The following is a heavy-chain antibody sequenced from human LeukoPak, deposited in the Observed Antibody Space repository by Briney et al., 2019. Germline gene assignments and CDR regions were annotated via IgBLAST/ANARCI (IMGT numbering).Heavy chain of an antibody. D-gene: IGHD6-19*01. CDR3: ARDFRSGWPPV. CDR1: GGSISSYY. V-gene: IGHV4-59*01. CDR2: IYYSGST. J-gene: IGHJ4*02. Sequence: SETLSLTCTVSGGSISSYYWSWIRQPPGKGLEWIGYIYYSGSTNYNPSLKSRVTIAVDTSKNQFSLKLSSVTAADTAVYYCARDFRSGWPPVWGQGTLVTVSS.